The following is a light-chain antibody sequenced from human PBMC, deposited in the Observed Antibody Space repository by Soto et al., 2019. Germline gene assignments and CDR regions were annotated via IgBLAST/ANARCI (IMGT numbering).Light chain of an antibody. CDR3: HQANSFPIT. V-gene: IGKV1D-12*01. CDR2: AAS. CDR1: QGISSW. Sequence: DIQMTQSPSSVSASVGDRVTITCRASQGISSWLAWCQQKPGKAPKLLIYAASSLQSGVPSRFSGSGSGTDFTLTISSLQPEDFATYYCHQANSFPITFGQGTRLEIK. J-gene: IGKJ5*01.